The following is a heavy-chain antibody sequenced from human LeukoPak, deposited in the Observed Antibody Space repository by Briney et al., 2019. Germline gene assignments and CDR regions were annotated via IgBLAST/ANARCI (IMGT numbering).Heavy chain of an antibody. CDR2: MYSGGST. CDR3: TKGLWAGVSAARD. J-gene: IGHJ4*02. D-gene: IGHD3-10*01. V-gene: IGHV3-66*01. Sequence: GGSLRLSCAASAITVSSNYMTWVRQAPGKGLEWVSVMYSGGSTYYADSVKGRFTISRDNSKNTLYLQMDSLRAEDTAVYYCTKGLWAGVSAARDWGQGTLVTVSS. CDR1: AITVSSNY.